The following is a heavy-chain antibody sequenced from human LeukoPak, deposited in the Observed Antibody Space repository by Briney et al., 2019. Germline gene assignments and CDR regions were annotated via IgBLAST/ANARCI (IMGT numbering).Heavy chain of an antibody. CDR3: AKASGYSSSWYEEY. J-gene: IGHJ4*02. CDR1: GFTFSSYA. D-gene: IGHD6-13*01. CDR2: ISGSGGST. V-gene: IGHV3-23*01. Sequence: GGSLRLSCAASGFTFSSYAMSWVRQAPGKGLEWGSAISGSGGSTYYADSVKGRFTISRDNSKNTLYLQMNSLRAEDTAVYYCAKASGYSSSWYEEYWGQGTLVTVSS.